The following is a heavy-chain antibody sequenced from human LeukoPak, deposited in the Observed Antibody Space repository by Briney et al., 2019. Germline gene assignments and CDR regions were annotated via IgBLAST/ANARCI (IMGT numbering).Heavy chain of an antibody. D-gene: IGHD2-2*01. CDR3: ASPGYCSSTSCSLFGY. J-gene: IGHJ4*02. CDR2: INPSGGST. Sequence: ASVKVSCKASGYTFTSYYMHWVRQAPGQGLEWMGIINPSGGSTSYAQKFQGRVTMTRDMSTSTVYVELSSLRSEDTAVYYCASPGYCSSTSCSLFGYWGQGTLVTVSS. V-gene: IGHV1-46*01. CDR1: GYTFTSYY.